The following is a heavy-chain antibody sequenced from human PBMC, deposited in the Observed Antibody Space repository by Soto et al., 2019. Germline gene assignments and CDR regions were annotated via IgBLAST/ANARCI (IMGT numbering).Heavy chain of an antibody. V-gene: IGHV4-59*08. CDR1: GGSISSYY. CDR2: IYYSGST. Sequence: SETLSLTCTVSGGSISSYYWSWIRQPSGKGLEWIGYIYYSGSTNYNPSLKSRVTISVDTSKNQFFLKLSSVTAADTAVYYFARHIFLPYGSGSYYYYGMDVWGQGTTVTVSS. CDR3: ARHIFLPYGSGSYYYYGMDV. J-gene: IGHJ6*02. D-gene: IGHD3-10*01.